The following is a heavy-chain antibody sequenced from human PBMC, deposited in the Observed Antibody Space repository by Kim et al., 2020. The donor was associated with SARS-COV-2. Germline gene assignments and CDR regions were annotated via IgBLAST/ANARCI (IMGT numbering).Heavy chain of an antibody. D-gene: IGHD2-15*01. CDR3: ATHSRPNYGMDV. CDR2: INPSGGST. J-gene: IGHJ6*02. CDR1: GYTFTSYY. Sequence: ASVKVSCKASGYTFTSYYMHWVRQAPGQGLEWMGIINPSGGSTSYAQKFQGRVTMTRDTSTSTVYMELSSLRSEDTAVYYCATHSRPNYGMDVWGQGTTVTVSS. V-gene: IGHV1-46*01.